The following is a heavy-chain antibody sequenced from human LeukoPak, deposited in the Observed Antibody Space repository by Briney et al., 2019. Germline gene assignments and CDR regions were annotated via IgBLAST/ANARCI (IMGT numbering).Heavy chain of an antibody. D-gene: IGHD2-2*01. Sequence: GGSLRLSCAASGFTVSSNYMSWVRQAPGKGLEWVSVIYSGGSTYYADSVKGRFTISKDNSKNTLYFQMNSLRAEDTAVYYCAREGPYALDYWGQGTLVTVSS. CDR2: IYSGGST. V-gene: IGHV3-53*01. CDR1: GFTVSSNY. J-gene: IGHJ4*02. CDR3: AREGPYALDY.